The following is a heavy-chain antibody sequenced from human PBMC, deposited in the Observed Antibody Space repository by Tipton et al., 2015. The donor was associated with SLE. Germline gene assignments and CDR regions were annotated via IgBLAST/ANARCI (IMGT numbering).Heavy chain of an antibody. V-gene: IGHV1-18*01. CDR1: GYTFTSYG. D-gene: IGHD2-15*01. J-gene: IGHJ1*01. Sequence: QLVQSGAEVKKPGASVKVSCKASGYTFTSYGISWVRQAPGQGLEWIGWIYSYTNKRNYAQKVQGRVTMTTDTSTSTAYMELRSLRFDDTAVYLCAREVALTGGSLHPWAQCPLVTDSS. CDR3: AREVALTGGSLHP. CDR2: IYSYTNKR.